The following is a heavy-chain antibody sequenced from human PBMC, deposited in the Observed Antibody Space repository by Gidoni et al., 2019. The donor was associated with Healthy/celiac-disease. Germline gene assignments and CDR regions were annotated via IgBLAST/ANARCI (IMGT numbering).Heavy chain of an antibody. D-gene: IGHD3-16*01. Sequence: QVQLQQWGAGLLKPSETLYLTCAVHGGSFSGYYWSWIRQPPGKGLEWIGEINHSGSTNYNPSLKSRVTISVDTSKNQFSLKLSSVTAADTAVYYCARERSWFDPWGQGTLVTVSS. CDR3: ARERSWFDP. J-gene: IGHJ5*02. V-gene: IGHV4-34*01. CDR1: GGSFSGYY. CDR2: INHSGST.